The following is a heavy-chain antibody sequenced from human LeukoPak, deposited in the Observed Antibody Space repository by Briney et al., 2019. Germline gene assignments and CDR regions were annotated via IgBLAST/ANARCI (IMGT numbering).Heavy chain of an antibody. V-gene: IGHV1-46*03. Sequence: ASVKVSCKASGYTFTSYYIHWVRQAPGQGLEWMGIINPSGGSTSYAQKFQGRVTMTRDTSTSTVYMELSSLRSDDTAVYYCSKESEGWFDPWGQGTLATVSS. CDR3: SKESEGWFDP. D-gene: IGHD3-10*01. CDR1: GYTFTSYY. CDR2: INPSGGST. J-gene: IGHJ5*02.